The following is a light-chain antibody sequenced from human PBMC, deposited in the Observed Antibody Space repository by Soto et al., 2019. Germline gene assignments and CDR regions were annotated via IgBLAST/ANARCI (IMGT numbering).Light chain of an antibody. CDR2: AVS. V-gene: IGLV2-14*02. CDR3: ISYTDRQTYL. Sequence: QSALTQPASVSGSPGQSITISCTGTSSDVGSYNHVAWYQQFPGKSPKLMISAVSDRPPGVSDRFSGSKSGITASLTISGLQTEDEADYYCISYTDRQTYLFGTGTKLTVL. CDR1: SSDVGSYNH. J-gene: IGLJ1*01.